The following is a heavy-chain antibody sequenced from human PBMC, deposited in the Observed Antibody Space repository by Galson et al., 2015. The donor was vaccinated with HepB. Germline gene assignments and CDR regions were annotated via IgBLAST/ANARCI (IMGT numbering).Heavy chain of an antibody. CDR3: ARGSGYSSGWYPINWYFDL. V-gene: IGHV3-13*05. CDR2: IGTAGDP. Sequence: SLRLSCAASGFTFSSYDMHWVRQATGKGLEWVSAIGTAGDPYYPGSVKGRFTISRENAKNSLYLQMNSLRAGDTAVYYCARGSGYSSGWYPINWYFDLWGRGTLVTVSS. D-gene: IGHD6-19*01. CDR1: GFTFSSYD. J-gene: IGHJ2*01.